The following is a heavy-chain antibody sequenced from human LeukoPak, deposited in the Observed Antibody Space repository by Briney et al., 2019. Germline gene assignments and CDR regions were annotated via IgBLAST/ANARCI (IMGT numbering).Heavy chain of an antibody. Sequence: GGSLRLSCAASGFDFSSNWMHWVRHAPGQGLVWVSRIKGDGISTNYADSVKGRFTISRDNSKNTLYLQMNSLRAEDTAVYYCAKEASRYYDSSGYYGYWGQGTLVTVSS. CDR3: AKEASRYYDSSGYYGY. CDR2: IKGDGIST. CDR1: GFDFSSNW. V-gene: IGHV3-74*01. J-gene: IGHJ4*02. D-gene: IGHD3-22*01.